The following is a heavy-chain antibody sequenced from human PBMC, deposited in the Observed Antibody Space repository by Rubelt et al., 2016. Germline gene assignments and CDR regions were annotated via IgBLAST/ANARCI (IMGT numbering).Heavy chain of an antibody. V-gene: IGHV4-34*01. Sequence: QVQLQQWGAGLLKPSETLSLTCAVYGGSFSGYYWSWIRQPPGKGPEWIGEINHSGSTNYNPSLQRRVTIAVNATKNQFSLKMSSVSAADTAVYYCARGLARAAAAPRRLWFDPWGQGTLVTVSS. CDR2: INHSGST. CDR3: ARGLARAAAAPRRLWFDP. D-gene: IGHD6-13*01. CDR1: GGSFSGYY. J-gene: IGHJ5*02.